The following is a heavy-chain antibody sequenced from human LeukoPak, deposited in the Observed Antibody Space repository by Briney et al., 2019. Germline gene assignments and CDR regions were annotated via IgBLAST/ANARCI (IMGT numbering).Heavy chain of an antibody. V-gene: IGHV1-3*01. Sequence: GASVKDSCKASGYTFTSYAMHWVRQAPGQRLEWMGWINAGNGNTKYSQKFQGRVTITADESASTAYMELSSLRSEDTAVYYCARDSSDIRSLIAHWGQGTLVTVSS. D-gene: IGHD2-15*01. J-gene: IGHJ1*01. CDR1: GYTFTSYA. CDR2: INAGNGNT. CDR3: ARDSSDIRSLIAH.